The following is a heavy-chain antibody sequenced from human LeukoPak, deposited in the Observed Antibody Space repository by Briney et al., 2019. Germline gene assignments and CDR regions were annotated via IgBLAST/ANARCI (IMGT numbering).Heavy chain of an antibody. J-gene: IGHJ4*02. V-gene: IGHV3-7*05. CDR2: IKQDGSET. D-gene: IGHD3-3*01. Sequence: GGSLRLSCGASGLPYSIHWMSGVRQAPGQGLEWVANIKQDGSETYYVDSVKGRFTISRDNAKNSVYLQMNSLRADDTAMYYCASWNYWGQGTLVTVSS. CDR3: ASWNY. CDR1: GLPYSIHW.